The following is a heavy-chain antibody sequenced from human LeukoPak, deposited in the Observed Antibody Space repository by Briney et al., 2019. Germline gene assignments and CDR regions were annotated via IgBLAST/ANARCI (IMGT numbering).Heavy chain of an antibody. CDR1: GYTFTSYY. D-gene: IGHD6-19*01. CDR2: INPSGGST. V-gene: IGHV1-46*01. CDR3: ARDGRRYSSGWYSPF. J-gene: IGHJ4*02. Sequence: GASVKVSGKASGYTFTSYYMHWVRQAPGQGLEWMGIINPSGGSTSYAQKFQGRVTMTRDTSTSTVYMELSSLRSEDTAVYYCARDGRRYSSGWYSPFWGQGTLVTVSS.